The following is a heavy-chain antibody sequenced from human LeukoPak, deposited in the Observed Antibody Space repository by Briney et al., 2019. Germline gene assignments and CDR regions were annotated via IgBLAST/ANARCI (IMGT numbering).Heavy chain of an antibody. D-gene: IGHD2-2*02. J-gene: IGHJ5*01. CDR1: GGSISIGCDY. V-gene: IGHV4-31*03. CDR3: ARERYCTTTSYYNGGWFDS. CDR2: SYYTGST. Sequence: PSETLSLTCTVSGGSISIGCDYWSWIRQHPGKGLEWIGYSYYTGSTFYNPSLKSRVTISVDASRNRFSLKLTSVTAADTAVYYCARERYCTTTSYYNGGWFDSWGQGTLVTVSS.